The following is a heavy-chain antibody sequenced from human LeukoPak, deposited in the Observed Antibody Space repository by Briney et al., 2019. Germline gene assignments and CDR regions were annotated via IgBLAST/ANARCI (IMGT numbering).Heavy chain of an antibody. D-gene: IGHD1-26*01. J-gene: IGHJ4*02. CDR2: IYSSGHT. Sequence: SETLSLTCTVSSDSISTSTYYWGWIRQPPGKGLEWVGSIYSSGHTYYSPPLQNRVTISVDTSKNQFSLKLSSVTAADTAIYYCARHRSPGVGATEHWGQGTLVTVSS. CDR3: ARHRSPGVGATEH. V-gene: IGHV4-39*01. CDR1: SDSISTSTYY.